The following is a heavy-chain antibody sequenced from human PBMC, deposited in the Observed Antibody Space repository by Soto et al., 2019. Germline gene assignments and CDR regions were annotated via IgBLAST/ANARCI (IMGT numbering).Heavy chain of an antibody. Sequence: ASVKVSCKASGGTFSSYAISWVRQAPGQGLEWMGGIIPIFGTTNYAPKFQGRVTITADESTGTAYMELSSLRSEDTAVYYCARGRGDAYKFDFWGQGTLVTVSS. CDR1: GGTFSSYA. V-gene: IGHV1-69*13. CDR2: IIPIFGTT. CDR3: ARGRGDAYKFDF. J-gene: IGHJ4*02. D-gene: IGHD3-10*01.